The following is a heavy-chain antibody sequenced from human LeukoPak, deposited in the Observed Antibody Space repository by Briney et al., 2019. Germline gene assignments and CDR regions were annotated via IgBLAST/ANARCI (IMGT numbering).Heavy chain of an antibody. V-gene: IGHV1-2*06. CDR2: INPNSGGT. J-gene: IGHJ3*02. Sequence: ASVKVSCKASGYTFTGYYMHWVRQAPGQGLEWMGRINPNSGGTNYAQKFQGRVTMTRDTSITTAYMEPNRLRSDDTAVYYCAREGGSIVGTTGSSDIWGQGTMVTVSS. CDR3: AREGGSIVGTTGSSDI. CDR1: GYTFTGYY. D-gene: IGHD1-26*01.